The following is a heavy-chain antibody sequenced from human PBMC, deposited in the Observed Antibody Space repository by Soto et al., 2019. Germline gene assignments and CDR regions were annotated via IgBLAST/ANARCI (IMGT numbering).Heavy chain of an antibody. D-gene: IGHD2-15*01. CDR3: ARSGCSGGSCYSYYFDY. V-gene: IGHV1-18*01. CDR2: ISAYNGNT. CDR1: GYTFTSYG. J-gene: IGHJ4*02. Sequence: QVPLVQSGAEVKKPGASVKVSCKASGYTFTSYGIIWVRQAPGQGLEWMGWISAYNGNTNYAQKLQGRVTMTTDTSTSTAYMELRSLRSDDTAVYYCARSGCSGGSCYSYYFDYWGQGTLVTVSS.